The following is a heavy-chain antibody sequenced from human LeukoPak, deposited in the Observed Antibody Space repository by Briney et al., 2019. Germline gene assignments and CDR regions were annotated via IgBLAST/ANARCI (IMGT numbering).Heavy chain of an antibody. J-gene: IGHJ4*02. CDR3: ARAYYDSSGYFHEKYYFDY. D-gene: IGHD3-22*01. CDR2: IIPIFGTA. CDR1: GGTFSSYA. Sequence: ASVKVSCKASGGTFSSYAISWVRQAPGQGLEWMGRIIPIFGTANYAQKFQGRVTITTDESTSTAYMELSSLRSEDTAVYYCARAYYDSSGYFHEKYYFDYWGQGTLVTVSS. V-gene: IGHV1-69*05.